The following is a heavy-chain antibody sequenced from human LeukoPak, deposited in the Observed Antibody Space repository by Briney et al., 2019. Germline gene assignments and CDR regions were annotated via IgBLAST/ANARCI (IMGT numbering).Heavy chain of an antibody. V-gene: IGHV4-39*07. CDR1: GGSISSSSYY. Sequence: ADTLLLTCTVSGGSISSSSYYWGWIRQPPGKGLEWIGEINHSGSTNYNPSLKSRVTISVDTSKNQFSLKLSSVTAADTAVYYCARRNDSSGYYNVVDYYYMDVWGKGTTVTISS. J-gene: IGHJ6*03. D-gene: IGHD3-22*01. CDR2: INHSGST. CDR3: ARRNDSSGYYNVVDYYYMDV.